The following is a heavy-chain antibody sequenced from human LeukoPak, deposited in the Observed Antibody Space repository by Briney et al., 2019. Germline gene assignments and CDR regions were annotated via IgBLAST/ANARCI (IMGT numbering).Heavy chain of an antibody. CDR2: INPSGGST. J-gene: IGHJ5*02. CDR1: GYTFTSYY. D-gene: IGHD5/OR15-5a*01. CDR3: ARTVSTGNSGWNWFDP. Sequence: ASVKVSCKASGYTFTSYYMHWVRQAPGQGLEWMGIINPSGGSTSYAQKFQGRVTMTRDTSTSTVYMELSSLRSEDTAVYYCARTVSTGNSGWNWFDPWGQGTLVTVSS. V-gene: IGHV1-46*01.